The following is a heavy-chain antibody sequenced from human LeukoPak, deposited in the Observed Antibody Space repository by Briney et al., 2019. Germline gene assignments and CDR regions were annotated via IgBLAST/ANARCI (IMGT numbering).Heavy chain of an antibody. J-gene: IGHJ5*02. V-gene: IGHV1-69*04. CDR1: GGTCSSYA. CDR3: ARDSRRIVVVPAATEFHP. CDR2: ISAILGIA. Sequence: SVEVSCKACGGTCSSYAISWGRQAPGQGGEGMGRISAILGIANYAQKFQGRVTITADKSTSTAYMELSSLRSEDTAVYYYARDSRRIVVVPAATEFHPRGQGPLVTVS. D-gene: IGHD2-2*01.